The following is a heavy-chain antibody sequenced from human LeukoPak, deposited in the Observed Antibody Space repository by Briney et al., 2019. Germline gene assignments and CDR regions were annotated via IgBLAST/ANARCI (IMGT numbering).Heavy chain of an antibody. V-gene: IGHV4-38-2*02. CDR3: ARGLEVNLSLDP. Sequence: SETLSLTCTVSGYSISSGYFWAWIRQPPGKGLEWIGNIYHSGSTFYNPSLKSRVTMSVDTSKNHFSLKLSSVTAADTALYYCARGLEVNLSLDPWGQGTLVTVSS. J-gene: IGHJ5*02. CDR2: IYHSGST. CDR1: GYSISSGYF. D-gene: IGHD2-21*01.